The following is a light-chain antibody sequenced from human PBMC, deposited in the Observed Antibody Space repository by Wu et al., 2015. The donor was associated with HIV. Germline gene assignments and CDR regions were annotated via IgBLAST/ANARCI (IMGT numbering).Light chain of an antibody. Sequence: EIVLTQSPGTLSLSPGERATLSCRASQSVSSSYLAWYRQKPGQASRLLIYGASSRATGIPDRFSGSGSGTDFTLTISRLEPEDFAVYYCQQYGSSPVTFGGGTEVEIK. CDR3: QQYGSSPVT. CDR1: QSVSSSY. V-gene: IGKV3-20*01. CDR2: GAS. J-gene: IGKJ4*01.